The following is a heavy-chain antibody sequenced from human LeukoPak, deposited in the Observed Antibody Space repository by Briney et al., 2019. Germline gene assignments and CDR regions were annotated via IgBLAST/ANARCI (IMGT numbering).Heavy chain of an antibody. CDR3: AREVWGSYPDY. CDR1: GYTFTIYG. CDR2: ISAYNGNT. V-gene: IGHV1-18*01. Sequence: ASVTVSFTASGYTFTIYGISWVRQAPGQGLEWMGWISAYNGNTNYAQKLQGRVTMTTYTSTSTAYMELRSLRSDDTAVYYCAREVWGSYPDYWGQGTLVTVSS. J-gene: IGHJ4*02. D-gene: IGHD3-16*02.